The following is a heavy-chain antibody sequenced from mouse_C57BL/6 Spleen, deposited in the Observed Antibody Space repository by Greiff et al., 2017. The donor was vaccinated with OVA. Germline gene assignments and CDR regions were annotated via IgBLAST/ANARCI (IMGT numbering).Heavy chain of an antibody. V-gene: IGHV1-81*01. J-gene: IGHJ4*01. CDR2: IYPRSGNT. D-gene: IGHD2-3*01. CDR3: ASGYSYAMDY. CDR1: GYTFTSYG. Sequence: VQLVESGAELARPGASVKLSCKASGYTFTSYGISWVKQRTGQGLEWIGEIYPRSGNTYYNEKFKGKATLTADKSSSTAYMELRSLTSEDSAVYFCASGYSYAMDYWGQGTSVTVSS.